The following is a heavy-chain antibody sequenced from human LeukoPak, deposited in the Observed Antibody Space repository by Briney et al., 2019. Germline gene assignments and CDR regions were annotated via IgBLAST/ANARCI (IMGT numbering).Heavy chain of an antibody. CDR3: ARATYCSSTSCFPESGVDY. D-gene: IGHD2-2*01. Sequence: GGSLRLSCAASGVTLSSYEMNWVRQAPGKGLEWVSYISSSDSTIYYADSVKGRFTISRDNAKNSLYLQMSSLRAEDTAVYYCARATYCSSTSCFPESGVDYWGQGTLVTVSS. CDR1: GVTLSSYE. CDR2: ISSSDSTI. V-gene: IGHV3-48*03. J-gene: IGHJ4*02.